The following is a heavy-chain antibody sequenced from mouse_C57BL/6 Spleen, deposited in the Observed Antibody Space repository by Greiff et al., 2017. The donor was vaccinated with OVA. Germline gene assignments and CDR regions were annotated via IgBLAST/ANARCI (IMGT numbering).Heavy chain of an antibody. J-gene: IGHJ4*01. Sequence: VQLQQPGPELVRPGTSVKLSCKASGYTFTSYWMHWVKQRPGQGLEWIGVIDPSDSYTNYNQKFKGKATLTVDTSSSTAYMQLSSLTSEDSAVYYCARRPLTGTAMDYWGQGTSVTVSS. V-gene: IGHV1-59*01. CDR3: ARRPLTGTAMDY. CDR2: IDPSDSYT. D-gene: IGHD4-1*01. CDR1: GYTFTSYW.